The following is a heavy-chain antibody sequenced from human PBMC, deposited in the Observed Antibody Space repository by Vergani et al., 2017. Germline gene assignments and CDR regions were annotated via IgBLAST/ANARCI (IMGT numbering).Heavy chain of an antibody. V-gene: IGHV4-61*02. Sequence: QLQLQESGPGLVEPSETLSLTCTVSGGSINTGAYYWSWIRPPAGKGLEWIGRVYTSGMTNYNPSLKSRVTILVDRSKSQLSLKLTSVTAGDTAVYFCARELSYYYGSGSDDYNPYYYEGMDVWGPGTTVTVSS. J-gene: IGHJ6*02. CDR1: GGSINTGAYY. CDR2: VYTSGMT. CDR3: ARELSYYYGSGSDDYNPYYYEGMDV. D-gene: IGHD3-10*01.